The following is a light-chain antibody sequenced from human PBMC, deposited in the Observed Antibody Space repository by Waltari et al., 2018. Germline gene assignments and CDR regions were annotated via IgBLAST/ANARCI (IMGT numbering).Light chain of an antibody. CDR3: QQYYSTPPT. CDR1: QSVLYSSNNKNY. J-gene: IGKJ1*01. Sequence: DIVMTQSPDSLAVSLGERATINCKSSQSVLYSSNNKNYLAWYQQKPGQPPKLSIYWASTRESGVPDRFSGSGYGTDFTLTISSLQAEDVAVYYCQQYYSTPPTFGQGTKVEIK. CDR2: WAS. V-gene: IGKV4-1*01.